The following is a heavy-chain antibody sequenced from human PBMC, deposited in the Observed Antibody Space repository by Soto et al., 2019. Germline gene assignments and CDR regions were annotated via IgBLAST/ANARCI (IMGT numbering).Heavy chain of an antibody. CDR3: ARGLGDYEDPIPLLEVFDI. Sequence: ASVKVSCKASGYTFTSYDINWVRQATGQGLEWMGWMNPNSGNTGYAQKFQGRVTMTRNTSISTAYMELSSLRSEDTAVYYCARGLGDYEDPIPLLEVFDIWGQGTMVTVSS. CDR1: GYTFTSYD. D-gene: IGHD4-17*01. CDR2: MNPNSGNT. V-gene: IGHV1-8*01. J-gene: IGHJ3*02.